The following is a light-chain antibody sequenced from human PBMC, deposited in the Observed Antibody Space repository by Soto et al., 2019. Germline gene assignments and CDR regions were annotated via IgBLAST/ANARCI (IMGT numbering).Light chain of an antibody. CDR3: QQYHNWPPQYT. J-gene: IGKJ2*01. V-gene: IGKV3-15*01. Sequence: EIVMTQSPASLSVSPGDGATLSCRASQTIASNLAWYRQKPGQGPRLLIHGASTRAAGVPARFSGSGSGTDFALTISGLQSEDFAVYYCQQYHNWPPQYTFGQGTKLQIK. CDR1: QTIASN. CDR2: GAS.